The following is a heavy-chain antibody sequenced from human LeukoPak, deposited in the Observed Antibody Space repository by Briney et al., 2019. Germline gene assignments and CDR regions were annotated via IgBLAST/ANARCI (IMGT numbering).Heavy chain of an antibody. CDR1: GFTVSSSY. Sequence: GGSLRLSCAASGFTVSSSYMTWVRQAPGKGLGWVSVIYSGGSTYYADSVKGRFTISRDNSKNTLYLQMNSLRAEDTAVYYCGSCSSTSCYDGGPHLYAFDIWGQGTMVTVSS. J-gene: IGHJ3*02. V-gene: IGHV3-66*01. CDR3: GSCSSTSCYDGGPHLYAFDI. CDR2: IYSGGST. D-gene: IGHD2-2*01.